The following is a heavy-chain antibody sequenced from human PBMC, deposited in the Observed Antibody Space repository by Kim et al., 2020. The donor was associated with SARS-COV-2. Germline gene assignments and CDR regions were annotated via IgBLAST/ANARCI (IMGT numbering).Heavy chain of an antibody. Sequence: SVKVSCKASGGTFSSYAIIWVRQAPGQGLEWMGGIIPIFGTANYAQKFQGRVTITADESTSTAYMELSSLRSEDTAVYYCARVGIADYYDSSGYSNFDYWGQGTLVTVSS. J-gene: IGHJ4*02. V-gene: IGHV1-69*13. CDR2: IIPIFGTA. CDR3: ARVGIADYYDSSGYSNFDY. CDR1: GGTFSSYA. D-gene: IGHD3-22*01.